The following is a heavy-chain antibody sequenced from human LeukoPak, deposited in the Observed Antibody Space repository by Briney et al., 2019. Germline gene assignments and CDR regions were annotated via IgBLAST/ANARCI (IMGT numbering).Heavy chain of an antibody. J-gene: IGHJ4*02. CDR3: ARFPQGGYNYFDY. CDR1: GGSISSYY. Sequence: SETLSLTCTVFGGSISSYYCNWIRQPPGKGLEWIGYIYYSGTTNYNPSLKSRATISVDTSKNQFSLELSSVTAADTAVYYCARFPQGGYNYFDYWGQGTLVTVSS. V-gene: IGHV4-59*01. CDR2: IYYSGTT. D-gene: IGHD5-24*01.